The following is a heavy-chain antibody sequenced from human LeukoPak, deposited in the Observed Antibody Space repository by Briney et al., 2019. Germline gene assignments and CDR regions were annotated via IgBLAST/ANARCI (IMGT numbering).Heavy chain of an antibody. Sequence: VSAISGSGGSTYYADSVKGRFTISRDNSKNTLYLQMNSLRAEDTAVYYCAKDEYGVHWFDPWGQGTLVTVSS. CDR3: AKDEYGVHWFDP. D-gene: IGHD4-17*01. J-gene: IGHJ5*02. V-gene: IGHV3-23*01. CDR2: ISGSGGST.